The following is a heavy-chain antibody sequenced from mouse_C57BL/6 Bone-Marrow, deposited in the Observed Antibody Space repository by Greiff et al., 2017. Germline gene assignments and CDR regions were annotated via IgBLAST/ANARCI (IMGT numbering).Heavy chain of an antibody. CDR1: GFTFSSYG. Sequence: EVQGVESGGDLVKPGGSLKLSCAASGFTFSSYGMSWVRQTPDKRLEWVATISSGGSYTYYPDSVKGRFTISRDNAKNTPYLQMSSLKSEDTAMYYCARQGYYGSSFYYAMDYWGQGTSVTVSS. D-gene: IGHD1-1*01. CDR2: ISSGGSYT. CDR3: ARQGYYGSSFYYAMDY. J-gene: IGHJ4*01. V-gene: IGHV5-6*01.